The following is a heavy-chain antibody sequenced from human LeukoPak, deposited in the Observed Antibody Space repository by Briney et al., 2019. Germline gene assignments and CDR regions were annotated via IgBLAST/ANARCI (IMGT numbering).Heavy chain of an antibody. D-gene: IGHD2-2*01. CDR2: IYHSGST. J-gene: IGHJ5*02. V-gene: IGHV4-4*02. Sequence: SGTLSLTCAVSGGSISSSNWWSWVRQPPGKGLEWIGEIYHSGSTNYNPSLKSRVTISVDKSKNQFSLKLSSVTAADTAVYYCARVGGYRSSTSCYRSFDPWGQGTLVTVSS. CDR3: ARVGGYRSSTSCYRSFDP. CDR1: GGSISSSNW.